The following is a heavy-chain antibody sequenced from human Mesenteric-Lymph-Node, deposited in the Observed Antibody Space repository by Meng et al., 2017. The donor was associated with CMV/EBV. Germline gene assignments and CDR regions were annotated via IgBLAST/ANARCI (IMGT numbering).Heavy chain of an antibody. Sequence: GYSFTSYAVQWVRQAPGKSIEWMGWIDGGSGNTKYSQKCQGRVTLTRDTSASTLYMELSSLRFEDTAVYYCAKQNSGYDSGGGDYWGQGTLVTVSS. J-gene: IGHJ4*02. CDR3: AKQNSGYDSGGGDY. CDR2: IDGGSGNT. CDR1: GYSFTSYA. V-gene: IGHV1-3*01. D-gene: IGHD5-12*01.